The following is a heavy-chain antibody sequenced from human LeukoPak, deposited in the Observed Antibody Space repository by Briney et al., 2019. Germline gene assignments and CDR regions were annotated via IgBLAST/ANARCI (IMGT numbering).Heavy chain of an antibody. V-gene: IGHV3-33*01. CDR3: ARDSDWYYYDSSGYSPLGY. J-gene: IGHJ4*02. CDR1: GFTVSSYG. CDR2: TWYDGSNK. D-gene: IGHD3-22*01. Sequence: GVSLRLSCAASGFTVSSYGMHWVRQAPGKGRKGGAVTWYDGSNKYYADSVKVPFTISRANSKNTLYLTMNSLSAEHTAVYYCARDSDWYYYDSSGYSPLGYWGQGTLVTVSS.